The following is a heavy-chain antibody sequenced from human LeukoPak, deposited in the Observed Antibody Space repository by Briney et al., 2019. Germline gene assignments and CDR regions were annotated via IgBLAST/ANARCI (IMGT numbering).Heavy chain of an antibody. CDR2: IYYSGST. CDR3: ARDGDVGYIDY. D-gene: IGHD2-2*02. CDR1: GGSISSYY. Sequence: SETLSLTCTVSGGSISSYYWSWIRQPPGKGLEWFGYIYYSGSTNYNPSLKSRVTISVDTSKNQFSLKLSSVTAADTAVYYCARDGDVGYIDYWGQGTLVTVSS. J-gene: IGHJ4*02. V-gene: IGHV4-59*01.